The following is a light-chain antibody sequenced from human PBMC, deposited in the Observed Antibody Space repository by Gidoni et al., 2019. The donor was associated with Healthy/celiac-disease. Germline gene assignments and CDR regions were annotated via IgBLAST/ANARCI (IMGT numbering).Light chain of an antibody. CDR2: GNS. CDR3: QAYDSSLSGWV. V-gene: IGLV1-40*01. J-gene: IGLJ3*02. CDR1: SSNIGAGYD. Sequence: QSVLPQPPSVPAAPGQRVTISCTGSSSNIGAGYDVHWYQQLPGTAPKLLIYGNSNRPSGVPDRVAGSKSGTSASLAITGLQAEDESDYYCQAYDSSLSGWVFGGGTKLTVL.